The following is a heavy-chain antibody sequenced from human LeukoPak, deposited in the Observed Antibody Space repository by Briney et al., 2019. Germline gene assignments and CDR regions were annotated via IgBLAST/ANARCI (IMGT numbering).Heavy chain of an antibody. D-gene: IGHD3-10*01. CDR2: IRSKANSYAT. J-gene: IGHJ4*02. Sequence: GGSLKLSCAASGFTFSGSAMHWVRQASGKGLEWVGRIRSKANSYATAYTASVKGRFAISRDDSKNTAYLQMNSLKTEDTAVYYCTRQGSYWGQGTLVTVSS. CDR3: TRQGSY. CDR1: GFTFSGSA. V-gene: IGHV3-73*01.